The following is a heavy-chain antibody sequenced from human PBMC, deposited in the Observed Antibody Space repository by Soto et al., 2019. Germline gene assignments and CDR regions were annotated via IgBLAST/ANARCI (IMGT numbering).Heavy chain of an antibody. CDR2: IYYSGST. J-gene: IGHJ6*02. CDR1: GGSISSGDYY. Sequence: PSATLSLTCTVSGGSISSGDYYWSWIRQPPGKGLEWIGYIYYSGSTYYNPSLKSRVTISVDTSKNQFSLKLSSVTAADTAVYYCARETSSSSWEYYYGMDVWGQGTTVTVSS. D-gene: IGHD6-6*01. CDR3: ARETSSSSWEYYYGMDV. V-gene: IGHV4-30-4*01.